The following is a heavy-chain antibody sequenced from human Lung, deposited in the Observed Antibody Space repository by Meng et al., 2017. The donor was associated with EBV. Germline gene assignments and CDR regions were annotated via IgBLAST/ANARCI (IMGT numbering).Heavy chain of an antibody. V-gene: IGHV3-23*01. CDR1: GLMFSNYA. D-gene: IGHD4-17*01. Sequence: EVQMLESGGGLVQPGGSLRLSCAASGLMFSNYAMTWVRQAPGKGLEWVSSITGSGDTTYYADSVKGRFTISRDNSKNTLYLQMNSLRAEDTAVYYCAKQSYGDFVHFDYWVQGILVTVS. CDR3: AKQSYGDFVHFDY. J-gene: IGHJ4*02. CDR2: ITGSGDTT.